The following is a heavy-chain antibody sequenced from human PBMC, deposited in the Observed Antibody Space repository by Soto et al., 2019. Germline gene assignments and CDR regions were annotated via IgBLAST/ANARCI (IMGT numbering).Heavy chain of an antibody. CDR2: ISGSGGST. D-gene: IGHD3-3*01. J-gene: IGHJ5*02. Sequence: GGSLRLSCAASVFTFSSYAMSWVRQAPGKGLEWVSAISGSGGSTYYADSVKGRFTISRDNSKNTLYLQMNSLRAEDTAVYYCAKDAGLRFLEWLYNWFDPWGQGTLVTVSS. CDR3: AKDAGLRFLEWLYNWFDP. V-gene: IGHV3-23*01. CDR1: VFTFSSYA.